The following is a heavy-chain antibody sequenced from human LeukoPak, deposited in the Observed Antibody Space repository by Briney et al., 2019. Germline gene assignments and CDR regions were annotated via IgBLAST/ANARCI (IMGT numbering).Heavy chain of an antibody. V-gene: IGHV3-30-3*01. Sequence: GRSLRLSCAASGFTFSSYAMHWVRQAPGKGLEWVAVISYDGSNKYYADSVKGRFTISRDNYKNTLYLQMNSLIAEDTAVYYCARVPHSSGWYLDFDYWGQGTLVTVSS. J-gene: IGHJ4*02. D-gene: IGHD6-19*01. CDR1: GFTFSSYA. CDR2: ISYDGSNK. CDR3: ARVPHSSGWYLDFDY.